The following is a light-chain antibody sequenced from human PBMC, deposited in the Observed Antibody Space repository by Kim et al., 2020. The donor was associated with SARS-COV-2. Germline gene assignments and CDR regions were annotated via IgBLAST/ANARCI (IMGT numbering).Light chain of an antibody. CDR3: QTWGAGIRV. Sequence: ASVKLTCTLSSDYSGYANAWHQQQPQKGPRFLMKLNRDGSYSRGAGIPDRFSGSTSGAERHLSISSLQSEDEGDYYCQTWGAGIRVFGGGTQLTVL. J-gene: IGLJ3*02. CDR2: LNRDGSY. CDR1: SDYSGYA. V-gene: IGLV4-69*02.